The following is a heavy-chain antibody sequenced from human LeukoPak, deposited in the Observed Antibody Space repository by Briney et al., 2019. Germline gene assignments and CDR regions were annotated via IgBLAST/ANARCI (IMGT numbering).Heavy chain of an antibody. CDR2: VSYSGST. CDR1: GGSISGSY. CDR3: ARKNGYYYYMDV. V-gene: IGHV4-59*08. Sequence: SETLSLTCSVSGGSISGSYWNWIRQPPGKGLEWIGYVSYSGSTNYNPSLKSRVTISVDTSKNQFSLKLSSVTAADTAVYYCARKNGYYYYMDVWGKGTTVTVSS. J-gene: IGHJ6*03.